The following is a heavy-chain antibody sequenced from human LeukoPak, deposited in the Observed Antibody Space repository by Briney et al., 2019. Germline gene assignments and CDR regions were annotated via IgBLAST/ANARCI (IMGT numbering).Heavy chain of an antibody. V-gene: IGHV3-15*01. CDR1: GFTFSNAW. CDR3: TTGYYYDSSGYYPDY. Sequence: GGSLRLSCAASGFTFSNAWMSGVRQAPGKGREWVGRIKSKTDGGTTDYAAPVKGRFTISRDDSKNTLYLQMNSLKTEDTAVYYCTTGYYYDSSGYYPDYWGQGTLVTVSS. D-gene: IGHD3-22*01. CDR2: IKSKTDGGTT. J-gene: IGHJ4*02.